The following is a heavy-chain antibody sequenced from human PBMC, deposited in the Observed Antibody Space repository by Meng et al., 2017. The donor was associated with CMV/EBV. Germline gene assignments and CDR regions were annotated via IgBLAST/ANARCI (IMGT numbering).Heavy chain of an antibody. D-gene: IGHD3-22*01. CDR2: ISYDGSNK. V-gene: IGHV3-30*01. J-gene: IGHJ4*02. CDR3: ARPYYDSSGYYSFAVNYFDY. Sequence: SYAMHGVRQAPGKGLEWVAVISYDGSNKYYAASVKGRFTISRDNSKNTLYLQMNSLRAEDTAVYYCARPYYDSSGYYSFAVNYFDYWGQGTLVTVSS. CDR1: SYA.